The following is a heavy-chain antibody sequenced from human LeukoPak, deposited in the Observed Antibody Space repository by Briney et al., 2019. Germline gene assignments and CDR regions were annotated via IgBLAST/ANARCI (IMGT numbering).Heavy chain of an antibody. Sequence: ASVKVSCKASGYTFRSYDINWVRQAAGQGLEWMGYMNPNNGNTGYAQKFQGRVTMNRDTSISTAYMEVSSLRSEDTAVYYCARETDRLGFDHWGQGTLVTVSS. D-gene: IGHD6-19*01. V-gene: IGHV1-8*01. J-gene: IGHJ4*02. CDR2: MNPNNGNT. CDR1: GYTFRSYD. CDR3: ARETDRLGFDH.